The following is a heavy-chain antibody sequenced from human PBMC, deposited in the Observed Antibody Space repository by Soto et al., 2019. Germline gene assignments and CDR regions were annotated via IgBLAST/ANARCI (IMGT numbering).Heavy chain of an antibody. J-gene: IGHJ6*02. D-gene: IGHD3-10*01. CDR1: GFTFNNYW. CDR3: ARVGGDYYYGSGTYEGYYYYYGMDV. CDR2: IKQDGTEK. Sequence: GGSLRLSCAASGFTFNNYWMTWVRQAPGRGLEWVANIKQDGTEKYYVDSVKGRFTISRDNAKKSLYLQMNSLRAEDMAIYYCARVGGDYYYGSGTYEGYYYYYGMDVWGQGTTVTVSS. V-gene: IGHV3-7*05.